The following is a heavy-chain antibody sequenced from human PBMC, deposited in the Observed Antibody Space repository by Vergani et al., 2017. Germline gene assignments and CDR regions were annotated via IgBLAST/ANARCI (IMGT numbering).Heavy chain of an antibody. Sequence: QVQLQQWGAGLLKPSETLSLTCAVYGGSISSGGYYWSWIRQHPGKGLEWIGYIYYSGSTYYNPSLKSRVTISVDTSKNQFSLKLSSVTAADTAVYYCARGTAGYYGSGRDFDYWGQGTLVTVSS. CDR3: ARGTAGYYGSGRDFDY. CDR2: IYYSGST. D-gene: IGHD3-10*01. V-gene: IGHV4-31*11. CDR1: GGSISSGGYY. J-gene: IGHJ4*02.